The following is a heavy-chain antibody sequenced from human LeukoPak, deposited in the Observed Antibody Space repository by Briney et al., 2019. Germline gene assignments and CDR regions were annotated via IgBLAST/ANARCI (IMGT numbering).Heavy chain of an antibody. V-gene: IGHV3-30*01. CDR3: ARDRRVFGSSFSYFDY. D-gene: IGHD6-6*01. CDR2: ISYDGSNK. Sequence: GRSLRLSCAASGFTFSSYAMHWVRQAPGKGLEWVAVISYDGSNKYYADSVKGRFTISRDNSKNTLYLQMNSLRAEDTAVYYCARDRRVFGSSFSYFDYWGQGTLVTVSS. J-gene: IGHJ4*02. CDR1: GFTFSSYA.